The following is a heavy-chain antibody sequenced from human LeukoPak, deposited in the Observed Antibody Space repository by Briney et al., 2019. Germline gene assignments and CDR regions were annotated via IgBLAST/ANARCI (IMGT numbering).Heavy chain of an antibody. D-gene: IGHD1-26*01. Sequence: ASVKVSCKASGYTFTSYAMHWVRQAPGQRLEWMGWTNAGNGNTKYSQNFQGRVTFISNTSATTAFMELSSLRSEDAAVYYCARDSDSGNNDYWGQGTLVTVSS. CDR2: TNAGNGNT. J-gene: IGHJ4*02. V-gene: IGHV1-3*01. CDR3: ARDSDSGNNDY. CDR1: GYTFTSYA.